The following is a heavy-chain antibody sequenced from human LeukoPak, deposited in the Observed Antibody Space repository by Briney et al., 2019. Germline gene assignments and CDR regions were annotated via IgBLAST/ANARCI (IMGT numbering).Heavy chain of an antibody. V-gene: IGHV3-23*01. CDR2: ISGSGGST. CDR1: GFTFSSYA. CDR3: AKGNLLWFGESGLIDY. Sequence: PGGSLRLSCAASGFTFSSYAMSWVRQAPGKGLEWVSAISGSGGSTYYADSVKGRFTISRDNSKNTLYLQMNSLRAEDTAVYYCAKGNLLWFGESGLIDYWGQGTLVTVSS. D-gene: IGHD3-10*01. J-gene: IGHJ4*02.